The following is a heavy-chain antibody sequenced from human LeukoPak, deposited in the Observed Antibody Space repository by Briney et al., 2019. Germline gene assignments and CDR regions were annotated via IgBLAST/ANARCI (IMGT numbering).Heavy chain of an antibody. J-gene: IGHJ6*03. D-gene: IGHD3-10*01. V-gene: IGHV4-59*01. CDR1: GGSISGFY. CDR3: ARDPEGYYYGPGTPYYYYYMDV. CDR2: TYYSGST. Sequence: SETLSLTRTVSGGSISGFYWSWIRQPPGKGLEWIGYTYYSGSTNYNPSLKRRVTISVDTSKNQFSLKLSSVTAADTAVYYCARDPEGYYYGPGTPYYYYYMDVWGKGTTVTISS.